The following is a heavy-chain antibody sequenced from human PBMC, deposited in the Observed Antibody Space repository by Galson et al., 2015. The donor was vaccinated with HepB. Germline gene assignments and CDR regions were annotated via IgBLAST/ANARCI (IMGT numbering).Heavy chain of an antibody. D-gene: IGHD1-14*01. J-gene: IGHJ4*02. Sequence: QSGAEVKKPGESLKISCKGSGYTFATYWIAWVRQLPGKGLEFMGLIYPFDSDARYSPSFQGQVTISADRSISTVYLQWSSLKASDTAMYYCARWVAQGEEPPNLYYFDYWGQGTLVTVSS. V-gene: IGHV5-51*01. CDR2: IYPFDSDA. CDR1: GYTFATYW. CDR3: ARWVAQGEEPPNLYYFDY.